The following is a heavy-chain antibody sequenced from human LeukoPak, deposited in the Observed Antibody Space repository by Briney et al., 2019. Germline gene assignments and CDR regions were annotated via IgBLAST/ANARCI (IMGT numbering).Heavy chain of an antibody. CDR3: AKEMATIRAFDF. Sequence: QPGGSLRLSCAASGFTFSTYAMSRVRQAPGKGLEWVSVISGSGSSTYYADSVKGRFTISRDNSKNTLYLQMNSLRAEDTAVYYRAKEMATIRAFDFWGQGTMVTVSS. J-gene: IGHJ3*01. V-gene: IGHV3-23*01. CDR1: GFTFSTYA. D-gene: IGHD5-24*01. CDR2: ISGSGSST.